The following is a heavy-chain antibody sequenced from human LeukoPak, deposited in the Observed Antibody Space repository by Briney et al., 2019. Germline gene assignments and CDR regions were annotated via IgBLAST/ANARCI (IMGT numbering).Heavy chain of an antibody. D-gene: IGHD6-13*01. CDR2: IKSKTDGGTT. Sequence: GGSLRLSCAASGFTFSNAWMSWVRQAPGKGLEWVGRIKSKTDGGTTDYAAPVKGRFTISRDDSKNTLYLQMNSLKTEDTAVYYCTTDRGAAADFDYWGQGTQVTVSS. V-gene: IGHV3-15*01. CDR1: GFTFSNAW. CDR3: TTDRGAAADFDY. J-gene: IGHJ4*02.